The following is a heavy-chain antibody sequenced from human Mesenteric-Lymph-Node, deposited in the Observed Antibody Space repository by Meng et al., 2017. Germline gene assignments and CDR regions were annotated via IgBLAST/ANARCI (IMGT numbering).Heavy chain of an antibody. CDR3: VRDTRRGGGWFDP. Sequence: QVQLQESGSGLVRPSQTLSLTCAVSGDSITSGDYSWTWIRQPPGKGLEWIGYIYHGVNIYYTPSLRSRVTISVDKSRNQFSLKLTSVSAADTAVYYCVRDTRRGGGWFDPWGQGTLVTVFS. V-gene: IGHV4-30-2*01. CDR1: GDSITSGDYS. J-gene: IGHJ5*02. CDR2: IYHGVNI. D-gene: IGHD3-10*01.